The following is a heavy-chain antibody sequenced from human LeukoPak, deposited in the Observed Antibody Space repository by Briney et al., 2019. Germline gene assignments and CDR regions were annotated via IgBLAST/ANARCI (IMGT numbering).Heavy chain of an antibody. J-gene: IGHJ4*02. CDR3: AKFSGGTGFFDY. CDR2: IYHSGST. D-gene: IGHD2-15*01. Sequence: SGTLSLTCAVSGGSIIGSNWWTWVRQPPGKGLEWIAEIYHSGSTNYNPSLKSRVTISVDKSKNQFSLKLSSVTAADTAVYYCAKFSGGTGFFDYWGQGISVTVSS. CDR1: GGSIIGSNW. V-gene: IGHV4-4*02.